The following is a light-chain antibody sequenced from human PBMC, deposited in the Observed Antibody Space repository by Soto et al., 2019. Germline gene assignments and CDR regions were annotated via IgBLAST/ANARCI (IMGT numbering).Light chain of an antibody. CDR2: GAS. V-gene: IGKV3-20*01. Sequence: EIVLTQSPGTLSLSPWERATLSCRASQSVSSSYLAWYQQKPGQAPRLLTYGASTRATGIPARFSGSGSGTEFTLTISRLEPEDFAVYYCQQYGSSPRTFGQGTKVDIK. CDR3: QQYGSSPRT. CDR1: QSVSSSY. J-gene: IGKJ1*01.